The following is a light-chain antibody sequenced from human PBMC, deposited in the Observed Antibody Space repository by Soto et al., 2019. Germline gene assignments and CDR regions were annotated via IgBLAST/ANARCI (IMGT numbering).Light chain of an antibody. CDR1: QSVSSN. V-gene: IGKV3D-15*01. Sequence: EIVMTQSPATLSVSPGERATLSCRASQSVSSNLAWYQQKPGQAPRLLIYGASTRATGIPDRFSGSGSGTDFTLTISRLEPEDFAVYYCQQYTASSGIFTFGPGTKVDIK. CDR3: QQYTASSGIFT. CDR2: GAS. J-gene: IGKJ3*01.